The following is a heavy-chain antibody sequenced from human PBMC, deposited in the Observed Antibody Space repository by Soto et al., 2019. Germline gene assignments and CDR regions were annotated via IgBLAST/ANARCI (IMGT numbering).Heavy chain of an antibody. J-gene: IGHJ4*02. Sequence: GGSMRLSCAASGFSFSSYAMSWVRQAPGKGLEWVSTISGSGGSTYYADSVKGRFTISRDNSKNTLYLQMSSLRDEDTAVYYCAKEQYQLLYSPFDSWGQGTLVTVSS. V-gene: IGHV3-23*01. CDR2: ISGSGGST. D-gene: IGHD2-2*02. CDR3: AKEQYQLLYSPFDS. CDR1: GFSFSSYA.